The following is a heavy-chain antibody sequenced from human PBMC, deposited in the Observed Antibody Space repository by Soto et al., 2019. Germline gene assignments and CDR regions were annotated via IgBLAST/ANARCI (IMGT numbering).Heavy chain of an antibody. D-gene: IGHD6-13*01. CDR3: ARSVNIAAAGPFDY. J-gene: IGHJ4*02. CDR1: GFTFSNYG. V-gene: IGHV3-30*03. Sequence: QVQLVESGGGVVQPGRSLRLSCAASGFTFSNYGMHWVRQTPGKGLEWVAVISYDGSNKYYADSVKGRFTISRDNSKNTLYLQMNSLRAEDTAVYYCARSVNIAAAGPFDYWGQGTLVTVSS. CDR2: ISYDGSNK.